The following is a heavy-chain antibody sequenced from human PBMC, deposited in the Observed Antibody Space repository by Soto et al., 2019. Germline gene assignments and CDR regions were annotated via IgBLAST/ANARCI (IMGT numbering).Heavy chain of an antibody. CDR2: INPKSGDT. D-gene: IGHD1-26*01. CDR1: GYTFTGYY. J-gene: IGHJ4*02. Sequence: QVQLVQSGDEVKKSGASLKVSCKASGYTFTGYYIHWVRQAPGQGLEWMGWINPKSGDTNYAQKFQGRLSMTRDTSITTAYMEVSRLKSDDTAVYYCARGSPRMGALPTYWGQGTLVTVSS. V-gene: IGHV1-2*02. CDR3: ARGSPRMGALPTY.